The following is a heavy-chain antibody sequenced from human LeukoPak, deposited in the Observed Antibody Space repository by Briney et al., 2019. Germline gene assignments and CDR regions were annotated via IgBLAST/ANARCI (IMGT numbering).Heavy chain of an antibody. J-gene: IGHJ4*02. CDR1: GFTVSSNY. CDR2: IYGGGST. Sequence: GGSLRLSCAASGFTVSSNYMSWVRQAPGKGLEWVSVIYGGGSTYYADSVKGRFTISRDNSKNTLYLQMNSLRAEDTAVYYCAREDGMIRNFDYWGQGTLVTVSS. V-gene: IGHV3-53*01. CDR3: AREDGMIRNFDY. D-gene: IGHD3-22*01.